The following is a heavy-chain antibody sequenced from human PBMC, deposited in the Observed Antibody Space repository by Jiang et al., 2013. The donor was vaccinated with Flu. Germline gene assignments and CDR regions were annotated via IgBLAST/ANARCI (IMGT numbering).Heavy chain of an antibody. V-gene: IGHV4-34*01. D-gene: IGHD2-2*02. J-gene: IGHJ4*02. Sequence: KPSETLSLTCAVYGGSFSDYYWSWIRQPPGKGLEWIGEINDRGSTNYNPSLKSRVTISVDTSKNQFSLRVNSVTAADTAVYYCARRTYTYTWYYDYWGQGTLVTVSS. CDR3: ARRTYTYTWYYDY. CDR2: INDRGST. CDR1: GGSFSDYY.